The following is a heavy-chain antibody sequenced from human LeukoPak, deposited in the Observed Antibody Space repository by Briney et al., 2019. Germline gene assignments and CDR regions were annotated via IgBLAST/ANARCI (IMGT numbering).Heavy chain of an antibody. CDR3: ATTTTVPSGFDP. Sequence: PGGSLRLSCAASGFTFSSYGMHWVRQAPGKGLEWVSVIYSGGSTYYADSVKGRFTISRDNSKNTLYLQMNSLRAEDTAVYYCATTTTVPSGFDPWGQGTLVTVSS. J-gene: IGHJ5*02. D-gene: IGHD4-11*01. V-gene: IGHV3-NL1*01. CDR1: GFTFSSYG. CDR2: IYSGGST.